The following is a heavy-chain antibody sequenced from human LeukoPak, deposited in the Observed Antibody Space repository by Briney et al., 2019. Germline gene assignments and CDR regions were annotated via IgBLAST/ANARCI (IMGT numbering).Heavy chain of an antibody. D-gene: IGHD6-13*01. CDR1: GFTFSNHA. V-gene: IGHV3-30*04. CDR2: ISDDGTSK. Sequence: GGSLRLSCITSGFTFSNHAMHWVRQGPGKGLEWVAVISDDGTSKFYADSVKGRFTIFRDNSKNTLFLQINSLRPEDTAMYYCARVHRDSSKVDFDYWGQGTLVTVSS. CDR3: ARVHRDSSKVDFDY. J-gene: IGHJ4*02.